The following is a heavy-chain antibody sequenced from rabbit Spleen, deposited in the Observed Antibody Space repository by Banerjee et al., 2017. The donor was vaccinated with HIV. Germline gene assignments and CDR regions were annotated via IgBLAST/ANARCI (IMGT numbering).Heavy chain of an antibody. V-gene: IGHV1S45*01. CDR2: IYTGSGGST. J-gene: IGHJ4*01. D-gene: IGHD1-1*01. CDR3: ARDDGSGHYIDGYFNL. Sequence: EGYGGDLVQPEGSLTLTCTASGFSFSSSYWICWVRQAPGKGLEWIGCIYTGSGGSTHYASWAKGRFTISKTSSTTVTLQMTSLTAADTATYFCARDDGSGHYIDGYFNLWGQGTLVTVS. CDR1: GFSFSSSYW.